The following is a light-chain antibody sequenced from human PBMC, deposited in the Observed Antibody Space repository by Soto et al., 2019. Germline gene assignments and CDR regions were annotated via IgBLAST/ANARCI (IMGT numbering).Light chain of an antibody. CDR3: AAWDDSLRAVI. CDR2: RNN. CDR1: SSNIGSNY. J-gene: IGLJ2*01. Sequence: QSVLTQPPSASGTPGQRVTISCSGSSSNIGSNYVYWYQQLPGTAPKLLIYRNNQRPSGVPDRFSGSKSGTSASLAISGLRSEDEADDYCAAWDDSLRAVIFGGGTKVTVL. V-gene: IGLV1-47*01.